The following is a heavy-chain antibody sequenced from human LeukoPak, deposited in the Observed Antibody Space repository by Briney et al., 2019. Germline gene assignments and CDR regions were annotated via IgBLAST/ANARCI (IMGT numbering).Heavy chain of an antibody. Sequence: SETLSLTCAVYGGSFSGYYWSWIRQPPGKGLEWIGEIKHSGSTNYNPSLKSRVTISVDTSKNQFSLKRSSVTAADTAVYYCATQKVVLAFDIWGQGTMVTVSS. J-gene: IGHJ3*02. CDR2: IKHSGST. V-gene: IGHV4-34*01. D-gene: IGHD2-15*01. CDR3: ATQKVVLAFDI. CDR1: GGSFSGYY.